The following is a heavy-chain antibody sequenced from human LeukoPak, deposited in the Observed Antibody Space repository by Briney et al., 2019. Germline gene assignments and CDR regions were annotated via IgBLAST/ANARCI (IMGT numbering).Heavy chain of an antibody. CDR1: GGSISSSSYY. D-gene: IGHD6-13*01. V-gene: IGHV4-39*01. CDR2: IYYSGST. J-gene: IGHJ4*02. CDR3: ARLGISSWYFDY. Sequence: PSETLSLTCTVSGGSISSSSYYWGWIRQPPGKGLEWIGSIYYSGSTYYNPPLKSRVTISVDTSKNQSSLKLSSVTAADTAVYYCARLGISSWYFDYWGQGTLVTVSS.